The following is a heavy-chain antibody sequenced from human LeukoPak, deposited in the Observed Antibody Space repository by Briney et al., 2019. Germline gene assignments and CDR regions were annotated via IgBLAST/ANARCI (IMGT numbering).Heavy chain of an antibody. D-gene: IGHD3-16*01. Sequence: PGGSLRLSCAASGFTFSNNAMSWVRQAPGKGLEWVSGIEGSGDATHYADSVKGRFTISRDTSKNTLYLQMNSLRAEDTAVYYCAKDRKLGDWGQGTLVTVSS. CDR2: IEGSGDAT. CDR1: GFTFSNNA. CDR3: AKDRKLGD. V-gene: IGHV3-23*01. J-gene: IGHJ4*02.